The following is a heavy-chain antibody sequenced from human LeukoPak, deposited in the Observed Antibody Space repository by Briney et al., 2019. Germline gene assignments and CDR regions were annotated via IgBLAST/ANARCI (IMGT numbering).Heavy chain of an antibody. V-gene: IGHV3-30*04. CDR2: ITYDAINT. J-gene: IGHJ6*03. CDR3: ARAPYDFWNGYSLGYYYYMDV. CDR1: GFEFSRYA. Sequence: GGSLTLSCTASGFEFSRYAMHWVRQAPGKGLEWVAVITYDAINTYYSDSMKGRFTISRDDSKNTLYLEMNSLRAEDTAVYYCARAPYDFWNGYSLGYYYYMDVWGKGTTVTVSS. D-gene: IGHD3-3*01.